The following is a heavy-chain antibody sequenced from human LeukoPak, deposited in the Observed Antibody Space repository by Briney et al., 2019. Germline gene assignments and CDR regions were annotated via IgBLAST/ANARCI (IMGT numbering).Heavy chain of an antibody. V-gene: IGHV1-2*02. Sequence: ASVKVSCNASGYTFTGYYMHWVRQAPGQGLEGMGWINPNSGGTNYSQKFQVRVTMTRDTTITTTYMELNRLRSDDTAVYYCARDTISIVGATAYYYYFVDGWDKGPTVTVSS. D-gene: IGHD1-26*01. J-gene: IGHJ6*03. CDR3: ARDTISIVGATAYYYYFVDG. CDR2: INPNSGGT. CDR1: GYTFTGYY.